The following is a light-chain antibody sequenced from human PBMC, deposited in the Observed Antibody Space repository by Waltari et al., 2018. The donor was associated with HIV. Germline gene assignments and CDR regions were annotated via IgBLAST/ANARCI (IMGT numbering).Light chain of an antibody. CDR2: DAS. J-gene: IGKJ3*01. V-gene: IGKV1-33*01. Sequence: DIQMTQSPSSLSASVGDGVTITCEASQDISSYLDWYQQKPGKAPKLLIYDASNLETGVPSRFSGSGSGTDFTCTISSLQPEDIATYYCQQYDNLPPFTFGPGTKVDIK. CDR3: QQYDNLPPFT. CDR1: QDISSY.